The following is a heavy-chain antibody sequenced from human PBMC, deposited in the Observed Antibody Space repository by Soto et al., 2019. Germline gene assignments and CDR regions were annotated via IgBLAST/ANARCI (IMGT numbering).Heavy chain of an antibody. J-gene: IGHJ5*02. Sequence: SETLSLTCTVSGGSMTSYFWSWIRQPPGKGLEWIGYIYYSGSTNYNPSLKSRVTISVDTSKNQFSLKLTSVTAADTAMYYCARATSGRYVSGFDPWGQGTLVTVSS. D-gene: IGHD6-19*01. CDR3: ARATSGRYVSGFDP. CDR1: GGSMTSYF. V-gene: IGHV4-59*01. CDR2: IYYSGST.